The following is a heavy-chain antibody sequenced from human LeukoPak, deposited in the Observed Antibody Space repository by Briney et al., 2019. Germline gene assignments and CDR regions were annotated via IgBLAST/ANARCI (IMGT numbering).Heavy chain of an antibody. Sequence: PSETLSLTCSLSGDSITTNSYWWGWIRQSPGKGLEWIGSIYSSGNSYYNPSLKSRATISPDTSKNQYSLRLTSVTAADTAVYYCARRGLWDLQIGNWFDPWGQGILVTVSS. CDR2: IYSSGNS. D-gene: IGHD3-16*01. CDR1: GDSITTNSYW. J-gene: IGHJ5*02. V-gene: IGHV4-39*01. CDR3: ARRGLWDLQIGNWFDP.